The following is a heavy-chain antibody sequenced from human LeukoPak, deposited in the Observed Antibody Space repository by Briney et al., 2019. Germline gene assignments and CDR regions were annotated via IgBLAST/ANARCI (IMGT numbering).Heavy chain of an antibody. J-gene: IGHJ4*02. D-gene: IGHD2-8*01. CDR1: GFNFNSYT. Sequence: GGSLRLSCAASGFNFNSYTMNWVRQAPGKGLQWVANILASGSPTYYADSVKGRFVISRDNSKNTVYLQMNSLRVEDTAIYYCAKDLRPDGVDNFDHWGQGILVTVSS. V-gene: IGHV3-23*01. CDR3: AKDLRPDGVDNFDH. CDR2: ILASGSPT.